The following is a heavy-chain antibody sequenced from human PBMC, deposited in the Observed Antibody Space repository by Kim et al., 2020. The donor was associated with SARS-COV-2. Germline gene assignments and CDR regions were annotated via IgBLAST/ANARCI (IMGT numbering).Heavy chain of an antibody. Sequence: GGSLRLSCAASGFTFSSYAMSWVRQAPGKGLEWVSVIYSGGSSTYYADSVKGRFTISRDNSKNTLYLQMNSLRAEDTAVYYCAKEVGGYSSSWSGTSWGQGTLVTVSS. V-gene: IGHV3-23*03. D-gene: IGHD6-13*01. CDR3: AKEVGGYSSSWSGTS. CDR2: IYSGGSST. CDR1: GFTFSSYA. J-gene: IGHJ5*02.